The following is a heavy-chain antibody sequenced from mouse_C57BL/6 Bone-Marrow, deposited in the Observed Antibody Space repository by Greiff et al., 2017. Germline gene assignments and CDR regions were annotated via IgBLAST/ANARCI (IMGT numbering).Heavy chain of an antibody. CDR1: GFTFSSYG. CDR2: ISSGGTYT. CDR3: ARRRGFAY. J-gene: IGHJ3*01. V-gene: IGHV5-6*02. Sequence: EVKLVESGGDLVKPGGSLKLSCAASGFTFSSYGMSWVRQTPDKRLEWVATISSGGTYTYYPDSVKGRFTISRDKAKNTLYLQMGSRMSDDTAMYYCARRRGFAYWGQGTLVTVSA.